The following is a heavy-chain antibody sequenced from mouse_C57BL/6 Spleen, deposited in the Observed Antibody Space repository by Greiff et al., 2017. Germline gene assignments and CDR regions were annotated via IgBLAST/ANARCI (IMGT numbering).Heavy chain of an antibody. J-gene: IGHJ2*01. CDR2: ISYDGSN. CDR3: ARENYGSSRYYFDY. V-gene: IGHV3-6*01. D-gene: IGHD1-1*01. CDR1: GYSITSGYY. Sequence: EVQLQESGPGLVKPSQSLSLTCSVTGYSITSGYYWNWIRQFPGNKLEWMGYISYDGSNNYNPSLKNRISITRDTSKNQFFLKLNSVTTEDTATYYCARENYGSSRYYFDYWGQGTTLTVSS.